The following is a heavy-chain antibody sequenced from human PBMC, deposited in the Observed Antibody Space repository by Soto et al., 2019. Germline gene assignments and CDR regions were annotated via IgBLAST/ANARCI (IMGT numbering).Heavy chain of an antibody. CDR2: IRHYVSEQ. CDR3: VRDRSRPAAMDY. J-gene: IGHJ4*02. V-gene: IGHV3-7*01. Sequence: PGGSLRLSCVASGFTFSRFWMSWVRQAPGKGLEWVANIRHYVSEQFSVDSVKGRFTLSRDNAKNLLYLEMNNLRAEDTAVYYCVRDRSRPAAMDYWGQGALVTVSS. CDR1: GFTFSRFW. D-gene: IGHD2-2*01.